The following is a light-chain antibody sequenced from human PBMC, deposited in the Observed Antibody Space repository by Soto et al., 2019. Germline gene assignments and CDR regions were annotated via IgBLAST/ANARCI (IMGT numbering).Light chain of an antibody. V-gene: IGKV3-11*01. CDR3: QQRSNWIT. J-gene: IGKJ5*01. Sequence: EIVLTQSPATLSLSPGERATLFCRASQSVSSYLAWYQHKPGQAPRLLIYDASNRATGIPARFSGSGSGTDFTLTISSLEPEDFAVYSCQQRSNWITFGQGTRLEIE. CDR2: DAS. CDR1: QSVSSY.